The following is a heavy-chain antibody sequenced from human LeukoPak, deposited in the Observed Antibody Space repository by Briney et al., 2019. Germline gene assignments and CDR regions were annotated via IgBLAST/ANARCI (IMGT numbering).Heavy chain of an antibody. V-gene: IGHV3-21*01. Sequence: GGSLRLSCAASGFTFSSYSMNWVRQAPGKGREWVSSISSSSSYIYYADSAKGRFTISRDNAKNSLYLQMNSLRAEDTAVYYCARDNKPPTRTYYYDSSGYDYWGQGTLVTVSS. CDR2: ISSSSSYI. CDR1: GFTFSSYS. J-gene: IGHJ4*02. CDR3: ARDNKPPTRTYYYDSSGYDY. D-gene: IGHD3-22*01.